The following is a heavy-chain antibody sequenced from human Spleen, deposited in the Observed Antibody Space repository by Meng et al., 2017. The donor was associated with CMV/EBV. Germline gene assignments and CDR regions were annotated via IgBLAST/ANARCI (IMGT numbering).Heavy chain of an antibody. D-gene: IGHD3-22*01. CDR1: GGTFSSYA. Sequence: SVKVSCKASGGTFSSYAISWVRQAPGQGLEWMGGIIPIFGTANYAQNLQGRVTMTTDTSIRTAYMDLSRLTSDDTAVYYCAIALYLYGGTGYFDSWGQGTQVTVSS. CDR3: AIALYLYGGTGYFDS. V-gene: IGHV1-69*05. J-gene: IGHJ4*02. CDR2: IIPIFGTA.